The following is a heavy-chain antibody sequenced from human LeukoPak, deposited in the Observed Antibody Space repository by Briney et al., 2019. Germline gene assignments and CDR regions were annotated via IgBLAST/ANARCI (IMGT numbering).Heavy chain of an antibody. CDR3: ASYDYDSSGYYGY. J-gene: IGHJ4*02. CDR1: GFTFSSYS. CDR2: ISSSSSYI. D-gene: IGHD3-22*01. V-gene: IGHV3-21*01. Sequence: GGSLRLSCAASGFTFSSYSMNWVRQAPGKGLEWVSSISSSSSYIYYADSVKGRFTISRDNAKNSLYLQTNSLRAEDTAVYYCASYDYDSSGYYGYWGQGTLVTVSS.